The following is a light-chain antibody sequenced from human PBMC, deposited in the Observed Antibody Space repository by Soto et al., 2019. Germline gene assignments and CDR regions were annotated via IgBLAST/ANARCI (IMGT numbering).Light chain of an antibody. CDR2: GNS. Sequence: QSALTQPPSVSGAPGQRVTISCTGSSSNIGAGYDVHWYQQLPGPAPKLLIYGNSNRPSGVPDRFSGSKSGTSASLAITGLQAEDEADYYCQSYASSLSGSVFGGGTKLTVL. CDR1: SSNIGAGYD. CDR3: QSYASSLSGSV. V-gene: IGLV1-40*01. J-gene: IGLJ3*02.